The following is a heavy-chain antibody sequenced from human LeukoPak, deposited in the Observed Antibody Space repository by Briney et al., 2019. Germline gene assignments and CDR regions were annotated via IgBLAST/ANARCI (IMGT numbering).Heavy chain of an antibody. V-gene: IGHV3-48*04. Sequence: AGGSLRLSCAASGFSFSSYSMNWVRQAPGKGLEWVSYITGSSSTIYYADSVKGRFTISRDNAKNSLYLQMNSLRAEDTAVYYCASSSGHLDYWGQGTLVTVSS. D-gene: IGHD6-19*01. CDR1: GFSFSSYS. CDR2: ITGSSSTI. CDR3: ASSSGHLDY. J-gene: IGHJ4*02.